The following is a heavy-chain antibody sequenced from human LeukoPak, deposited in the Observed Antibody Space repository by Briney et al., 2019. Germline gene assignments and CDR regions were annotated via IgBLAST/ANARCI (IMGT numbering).Heavy chain of an antibody. CDR1: GFTFSSYA. CDR3: AKWARHYDILTGSNWFDP. CDR2: ISGSGGST. D-gene: IGHD3-9*01. Sequence: GGSLGLSCAASGFTFSSYAMSWVRQAPGKGLEWVSAISGSGGSTYYADSVKGRFTISRDNSKNMLNLQMNSLRAEDTAIYYCAKWARHYDILTGSNWFDPWGQGTLVTVSS. J-gene: IGHJ5*02. V-gene: IGHV3-23*01.